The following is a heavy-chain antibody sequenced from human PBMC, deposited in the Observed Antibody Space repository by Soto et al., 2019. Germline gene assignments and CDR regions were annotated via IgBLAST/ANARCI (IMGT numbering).Heavy chain of an antibody. Sequence: GGSLRISCAASGFTFSIYSMNWDRQAPGKGLEWVSSISSSSSYIYYADSVKGRFTISRDNAKNSLYLQMNSLRAEDTAVYYCARVSAAGSLYYYYGMDVWGQGTTVTVSS. J-gene: IGHJ6*02. CDR2: ISSSSSYI. CDR1: GFTFSIYS. D-gene: IGHD6-13*01. CDR3: ARVSAAGSLYYYYGMDV. V-gene: IGHV3-21*01.